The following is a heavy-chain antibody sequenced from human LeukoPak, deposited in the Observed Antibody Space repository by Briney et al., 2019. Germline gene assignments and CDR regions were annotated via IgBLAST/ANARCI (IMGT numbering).Heavy chain of an antibody. J-gene: IGHJ6*02. D-gene: IGHD3-16*01. CDR3: ARGGTRSHYYYYGMDV. Sequence: SETLSLTCTASGGSISSSSYYWSWIRQPPGKGLEWIGEINHSGSTNYNPSLKSRVTISVDTTKNQFSLKLSSVTAADTAVYYCARGGTRSHYYYYGMDVWGQGTTVTVSS. CDR2: INHSGST. CDR1: GGSISSSSYY. V-gene: IGHV4-39*07.